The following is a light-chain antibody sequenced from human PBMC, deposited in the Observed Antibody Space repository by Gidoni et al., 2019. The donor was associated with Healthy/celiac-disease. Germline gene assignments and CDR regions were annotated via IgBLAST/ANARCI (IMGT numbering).Light chain of an antibody. J-gene: IGLJ2*01. CDR2: DVS. CDR1: SSDVGGYNY. CDR3: SSYTSSSTLVV. V-gene: IGLV2-14*01. Sequence: QPSLTQPASVPGSPGQSITISCTGTSSDVGGYNYVSWYQQHPGKAPKLMIYDVSNRPSGVSNRFSGSKSGNTASLTISGLQAEDEADYYCSSYTSSSTLVVFGGGTKLTVL.